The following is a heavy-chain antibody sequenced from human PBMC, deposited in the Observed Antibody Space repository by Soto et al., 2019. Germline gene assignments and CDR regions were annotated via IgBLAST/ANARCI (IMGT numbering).Heavy chain of an antibody. V-gene: IGHV1-8*02. J-gene: IGHJ4*02. D-gene: IGHD6-13*01. CDR2: ISAYSGNT. CDR3: GRERAAAGFDY. Sequence: ASVNVSCKASGYTFTSYGISWVRQAPGQGLEWMGWISAYSGNTGYAQKFQGRVTMTRNTSISTAYMELSSLRSEDTAVYYCGRERAAAGFDYWGQGTLVTVSS. CDR1: GYTFTSYG.